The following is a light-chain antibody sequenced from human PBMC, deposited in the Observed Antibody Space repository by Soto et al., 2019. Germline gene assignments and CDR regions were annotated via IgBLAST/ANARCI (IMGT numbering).Light chain of an antibody. J-gene: IGKJ4*01. CDR1: QSVSSY. Sequence: IVLTQSPAIMSLSPGESASLSCRASQSVSSYLAWYQQKPGQAPRVLIYGASRRATGIPARFSGSGSGTDFTLTISSLEPEDFAVYYCQQRGNWPSFGGGTKVDIK. V-gene: IGKV3-11*01. CDR3: QQRGNWPS. CDR2: GAS.